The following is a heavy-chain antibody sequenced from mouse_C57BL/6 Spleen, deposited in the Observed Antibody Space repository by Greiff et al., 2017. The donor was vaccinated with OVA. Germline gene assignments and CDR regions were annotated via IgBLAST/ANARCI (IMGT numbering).Heavy chain of an antibody. CDR3: AREGEGTVVATDY. CDR2: INPSSGYT. V-gene: IGHV1-7*01. Sequence: VMLVESGAELAKPGASVKLSCKASGYTFTSYWMHWVKQRPGQGLEWIGYINPSSGYTKYNQKFKDKATLTADKSSSTAYMQLSSLTYEDSAVYYCAREGEGTVVATDYWGQGTTLTVSS. J-gene: IGHJ2*01. CDR1: GYTFTSYW. D-gene: IGHD1-1*01.